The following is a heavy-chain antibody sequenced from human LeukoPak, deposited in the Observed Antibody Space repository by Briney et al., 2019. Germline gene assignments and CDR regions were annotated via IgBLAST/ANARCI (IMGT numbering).Heavy chain of an antibody. V-gene: IGHV4-34*01. CDR3: ARGPISVVVPAALDAFDI. D-gene: IGHD2-2*01. CDR1: GYSISSGYY. J-gene: IGHJ3*02. Sequence: SETLSLTCAVSGYSISSGYYWSWIRQPPGKGLEWIGEINHSGSTNYNPSLKSRVTISVDTSKNQFSLKLSSVTAADTAVYYCARGPISVVVPAALDAFDIWGQGTMVTVSS. CDR2: INHSGST.